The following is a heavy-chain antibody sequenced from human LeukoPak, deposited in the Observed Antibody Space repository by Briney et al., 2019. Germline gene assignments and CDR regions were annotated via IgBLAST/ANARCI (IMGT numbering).Heavy chain of an antibody. CDR3: ARRYGSGNLNWFDT. J-gene: IGHJ5*02. V-gene: IGHV5-51*01. D-gene: IGHD3-10*01. CDR1: GNSDW. CDR2: IYIGDSNR. Sequence: PGESLKISCHGSGNSDWIALVRQRPGKGLEWVGIIYIGDSNRRYSPSFEGQITMSADWDIRTAYLQWRSLKASDTAIYYCARRYGSGNLNWFDTWGQGALVTVSS.